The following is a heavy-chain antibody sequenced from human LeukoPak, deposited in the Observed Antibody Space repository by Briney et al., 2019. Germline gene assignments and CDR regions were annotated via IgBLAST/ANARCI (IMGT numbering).Heavy chain of an antibody. CDR3: ARYYDILTGYPPPNYYYYMDV. Sequence: KPSETLSLTCTVSGGSISSYYWSWIRQPAGKGLEWIGRIYTSGSTNYNPSLKSRVTISVDTSKNQFSLKLSSVTAADTAVYYCARYYDILTGYPPPNYYYYMDVWGKGTTVTVSS. J-gene: IGHJ6*03. CDR2: IYTSGST. V-gene: IGHV4-4*07. CDR1: GGSISSYY. D-gene: IGHD3-9*01.